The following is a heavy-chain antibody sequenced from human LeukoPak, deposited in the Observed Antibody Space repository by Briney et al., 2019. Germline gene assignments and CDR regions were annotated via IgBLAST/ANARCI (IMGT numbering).Heavy chain of an antibody. CDR1: GFIFSNYG. J-gene: IGHJ4*02. Sequence: GGSLRLSCAASGFIFSNYGMHWVRQTPGKGLEWVTFIKSDGSEKDYADSVKGRFTISRDNSKSTLYLQMNSLRAEDMALYHCVKEVSFGEMGGDIWGQGALVTVSS. D-gene: IGHD3-16*01. CDR3: VKEVSFGEMGGDI. CDR2: IKSDGSEK. V-gene: IGHV3-30*02.